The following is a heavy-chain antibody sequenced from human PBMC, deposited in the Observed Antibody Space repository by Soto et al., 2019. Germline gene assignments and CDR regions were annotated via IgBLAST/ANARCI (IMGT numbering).Heavy chain of an antibody. J-gene: IGHJ5*02. CDR1: GFTFSTFA. CDR2: ISHDGRIE. V-gene: IGHV3-30-3*01. Sequence: QVHLVESGGGVVQPGRSLRLSCAASGFTFSTFALHWVRQAPGEGLEWVALISHDGRIEKYADSVKGRFTISRDNSKNTLYMQMDSLRLEDTGVYCARDGLPDDFRSGGYWFDPWGQGTQVTVSS. CDR3: ARDGLPDDFRSGGYWFDP. D-gene: IGHD3-3*01.